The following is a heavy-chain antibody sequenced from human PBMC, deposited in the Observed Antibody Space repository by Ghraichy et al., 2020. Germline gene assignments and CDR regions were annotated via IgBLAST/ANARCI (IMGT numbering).Heavy chain of an antibody. J-gene: IGHJ4*02. D-gene: IGHD6-19*01. V-gene: IGHV3-21*01. CDR2: ISSSSSYI. CDR1: GFTFSTYN. CDR3: ASSITVADPYFDY. Sequence: GGSLRLSCAASGFTFSTYNMNWVRQAPGKGLEWVSSISSSSSYIYYADSVKGRFTISRDNVKNSLYLQMNSLRAEDTAVYYCASSITVADPYFDYWGQGTLVTVSS.